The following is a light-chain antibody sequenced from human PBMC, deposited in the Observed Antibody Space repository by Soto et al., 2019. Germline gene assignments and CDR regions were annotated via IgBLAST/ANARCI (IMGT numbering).Light chain of an antibody. Sequence: QSALTQPASVSGSPGQSITISCTGTSGDVGGYYYVSWYQQLPGKAPKLMISEVSNRPSGVSNRFSGSKSGNTASLTISGLQADDEADYYCSSFTSSSTWVFGGGTQLTVL. CDR2: EVS. CDR1: SGDVGGYYY. J-gene: IGLJ3*02. CDR3: SSFTSSSTWV. V-gene: IGLV2-14*01.